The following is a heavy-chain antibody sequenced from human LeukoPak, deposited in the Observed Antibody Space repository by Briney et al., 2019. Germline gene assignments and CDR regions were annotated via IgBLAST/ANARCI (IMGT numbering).Heavy chain of an antibody. CDR1: GGSFSDYY. CDR3: ARMRGDGYNWNWFDP. Sequence: SETLSLTCAVYGGSFSDYYWSWIRQPPGKGLEWIGEINHSGSTNYNPSLKSRVTISVDTSKNQFSLKLSSVTAADTAVYYCARMRGDGYNWNWFDPWGQGTLVTVSS. D-gene: IGHD5-24*01. CDR2: INHSGST. V-gene: IGHV4-34*01. J-gene: IGHJ5*02.